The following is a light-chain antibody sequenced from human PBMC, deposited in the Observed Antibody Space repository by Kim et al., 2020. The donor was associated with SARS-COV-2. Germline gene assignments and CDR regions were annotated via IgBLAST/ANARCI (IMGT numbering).Light chain of an antibody. J-gene: IGKJ2*01. CDR3: QKYGSSPPYT. V-gene: IGKV3-20*01. CDR2: GAS. CDR1: QSVISSY. Sequence: EIVLTQSPGTLSLSPGERATLSCRASQSVISSYLVWYQQKPGQAPRLLIYGASSRATGIPDRFSGSGSGTDFTLTISRLEPEDFAVYYCQKYGSSPPYTFGQGTKLEI.